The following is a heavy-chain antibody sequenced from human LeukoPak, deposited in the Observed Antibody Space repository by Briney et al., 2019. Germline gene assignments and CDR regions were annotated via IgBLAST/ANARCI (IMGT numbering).Heavy chain of an antibody. J-gene: IGHJ4*02. CDR2: ISSSSSYI. CDR1: GFTFSSYS. V-gene: IGHV3-21*01. CDR3: ARVGRGYSFNVYCFDY. Sequence: GGSLILSCAASGFTFSSYSMNWVRQAPGKGLEWVSSISSSSSYIYYADSVKGRFTISRDNAKNSLYLQMNSLRAEDTAVYYCARVGRGYSFNVYCFDYWGQGTLVTVSS. D-gene: IGHD5-18*01.